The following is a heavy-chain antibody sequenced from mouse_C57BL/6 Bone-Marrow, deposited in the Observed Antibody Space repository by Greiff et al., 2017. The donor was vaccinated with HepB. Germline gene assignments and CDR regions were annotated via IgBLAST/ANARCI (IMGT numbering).Heavy chain of an antibody. V-gene: IGHV1-80*01. CDR1: GYAFSSYW. CDR2: IYPGDGDT. Sequence: QVQLQQSGAELVKPGASVKISCKASGYAFSSYWMNWVKQRPGKGLEWIGQIYPGDGDTNYNGKLKGKATLTADKSSSTAYMQLSSLTSEDSAVYFCARGDNYSNYGYWGQGTTLTVSS. D-gene: IGHD2-5*01. J-gene: IGHJ2*01. CDR3: ARGDNYSNYGY.